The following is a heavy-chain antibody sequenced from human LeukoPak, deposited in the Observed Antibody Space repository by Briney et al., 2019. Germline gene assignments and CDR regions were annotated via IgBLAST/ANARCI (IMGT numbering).Heavy chain of an antibody. D-gene: IGHD5-12*01. J-gene: IGHJ4*02. V-gene: IGHV3-48*03. Sequence: GGSLRLSCVASGFTFNIYEMNWARQAPGKGPEWISYISSSGRSIYYADSVKGRFTISRDNAKNSVYLQMNSLRVEDTAIYYCAKEDIAGNGFPFDSWGQGTVVTVSS. CDR3: AKEDIAGNGFPFDS. CDR1: GFTFNIYE. CDR2: ISSSGRSI.